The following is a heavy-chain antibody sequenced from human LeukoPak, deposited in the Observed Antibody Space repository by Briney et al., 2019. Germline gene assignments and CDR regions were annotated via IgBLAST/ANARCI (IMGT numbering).Heavy chain of an antibody. Sequence: GGSLRLSCAGSGFTVSSSYMSWVRQAPGKGLEWVSVIYAGGNTYYADSVKGRFTISRDSSKNTLNLQMNSLRAEDTAVYYCARDYYDSSGQLHAGAHAFDIWGQGTMVTVSS. J-gene: IGHJ3*02. V-gene: IGHV3-66*01. CDR1: GFTVSSSY. CDR2: IYAGGNT. D-gene: IGHD3-22*01. CDR3: ARDYYDSSGQLHAGAHAFDI.